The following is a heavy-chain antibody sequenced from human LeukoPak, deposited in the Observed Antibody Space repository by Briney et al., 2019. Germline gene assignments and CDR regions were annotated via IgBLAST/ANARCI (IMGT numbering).Heavy chain of an antibody. CDR2: IYTSGST. D-gene: IGHD3-10*01. J-gene: IGHJ4*02. CDR3: ARDYYGSGSYHY. Sequence: SSETLSLTCSVSGGSISSYYWSWIRQPAGKGLEWIGRIYTSGSTNYNHSLKSRVTMSVDTSKNQFSLKLSSVTAADTAVYYCARDYYGSGSYHYWGQGTLVTVSS. V-gene: IGHV4-4*07. CDR1: GGSISSYY.